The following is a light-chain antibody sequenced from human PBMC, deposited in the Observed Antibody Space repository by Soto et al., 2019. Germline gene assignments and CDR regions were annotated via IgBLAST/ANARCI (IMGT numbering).Light chain of an antibody. CDR3: MQGAHWPRT. CDR1: QSLVYSDGDTY. Sequence: EVVLTQSPLSLSVTLGQPASISCRSSQSLVYSDGDTYLNWFQQRPGQSPRRLISKVSNRDSGVPDRLSGSGSRTDFTLKISRVEAEDVGIYYCMQGAHWPRTFGQGTKVEIK. V-gene: IGKV2-30*01. CDR2: KVS. J-gene: IGKJ1*01.